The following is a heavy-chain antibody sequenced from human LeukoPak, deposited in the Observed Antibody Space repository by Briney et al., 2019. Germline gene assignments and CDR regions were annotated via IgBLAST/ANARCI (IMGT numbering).Heavy chain of an antibody. CDR2: ISSSSSYI. J-gene: IGHJ6*03. CDR1: GFTFSSYS. CDR3: ARGDTYYYGSGREERYYYYYMDV. D-gene: IGHD3-10*01. V-gene: IGHV3-21*04. Sequence: AGGSLRLSCAASGFTFSSYSMNWVRQAPGKGLEWVSSISSSSSYIYYADSVKGRFTISRDNAKNSLYLQMNSLRAEDTAVYYCARGDTYYYGSGREERYYYYYMDVWGKGTTVTVSS.